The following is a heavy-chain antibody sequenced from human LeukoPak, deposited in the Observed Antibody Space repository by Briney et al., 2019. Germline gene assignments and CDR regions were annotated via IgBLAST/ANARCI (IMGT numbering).Heavy chain of an antibody. CDR1: GFTFNNYW. V-gene: IGHV3-74*01. Sequence: GGSLRLSCAASGFTFNNYWMHWVRQAPGKGLVWVSRINSDGSSATYADSVKGRFTISRDNAKNTLYLQMNSLRAEDTAVYYCAKYYGDDPDYYYYMDVWGKGTTVTISS. D-gene: IGHD4-17*01. CDR3: AKYYGDDPDYYYYMDV. J-gene: IGHJ6*03. CDR2: INSDGSSA.